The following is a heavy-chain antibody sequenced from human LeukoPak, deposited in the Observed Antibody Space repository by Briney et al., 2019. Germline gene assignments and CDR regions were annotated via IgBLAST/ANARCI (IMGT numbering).Heavy chain of an antibody. CDR3: ARDCSGGSCFPFAALYYYGMDV. D-gene: IGHD2-15*01. V-gene: IGHV3-21*01. Sequence: GGSLRLSCAASGFTFSSYAMNWVRQAPGKGLEWVSSISSSSSYIYYADSVKGRFTISRDNAKNSLYLQMNSLRAEDTAVYYCARDCSGGSCFPFAALYYYGMDVWGQGTTVTVSS. CDR2: ISSSSSYI. CDR1: GFTFSSYA. J-gene: IGHJ6*02.